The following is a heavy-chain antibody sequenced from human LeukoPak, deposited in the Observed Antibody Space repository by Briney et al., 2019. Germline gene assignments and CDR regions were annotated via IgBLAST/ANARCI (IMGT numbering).Heavy chain of an antibody. Sequence: GGSLRLSCAASGFTFSSYWMSWVRQAPGKGLEWVANIKQDGSEKYYVDSVKGRFTISRDNAKNSLYLQMNSLRAEDTAVYYCARDVGLSYYDILTGQDIYYYYYMDVWGKGTTVTVSS. CDR3: ARDVGLSYYDILTGQDIYYYYYMDV. D-gene: IGHD3-9*01. CDR1: GFTFSSYW. J-gene: IGHJ6*03. CDR2: IKQDGSEK. V-gene: IGHV3-7*01.